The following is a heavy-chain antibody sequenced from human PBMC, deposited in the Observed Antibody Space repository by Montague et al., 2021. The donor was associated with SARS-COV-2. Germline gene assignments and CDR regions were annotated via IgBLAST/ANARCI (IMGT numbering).Heavy chain of an antibody. Sequence: SLRLSCAASGFTFNTYWMSWVRQAPGKGLVFVANINQDGSTKNYMDSVKGRFTISRDNAENSAFLQMSSLRAEDTAIYYCARDPAYSAFDFWGQGTLVTVSS. J-gene: IGHJ3*01. CDR3: ARDPAYSAFDF. D-gene: IGHD1-26*01. V-gene: IGHV3-7*01. CDR2: INQDGSTK. CDR1: GFTFNTYW.